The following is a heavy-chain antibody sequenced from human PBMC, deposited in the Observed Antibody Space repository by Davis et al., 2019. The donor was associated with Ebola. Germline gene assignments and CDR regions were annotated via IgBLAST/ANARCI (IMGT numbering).Heavy chain of an antibody. J-gene: IGHJ6*02. D-gene: IGHD4-17*01. V-gene: IGHV4-61*08. CDR3: ARGNYGDYIVLYYYNMDV. CDR1: GDSISSGGYY. Sequence: SETLSLTCSVSGDSISSGGYYWSWIRQPPGKGLEWIGNIHYLGNTNYNPSLKSRVTMSVDTSKNQFSLKLSSVTAADTAVYYCARGNYGDYIVLYYYNMDVWGQGTTVTVSS. CDR2: IHYLGNT.